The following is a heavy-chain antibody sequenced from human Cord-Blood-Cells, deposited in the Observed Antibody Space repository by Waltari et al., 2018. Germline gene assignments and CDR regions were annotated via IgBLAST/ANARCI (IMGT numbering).Heavy chain of an antibody. Sequence: QLQLQESGPGLVKPSETLSLTCTVPGGSISSTSYYWGWIRQPPGKGLEWIGSIYYRGSTYYNPSLKSRVTISVDTSKNQFSLKLSSVTAADTAVYYCSEEDFDYWGQGTLVTVSS. V-gene: IGHV4-39*01. J-gene: IGHJ4*02. CDR1: GGSISSTSYY. CDR3: SEEDFDY. CDR2: IYYRGST.